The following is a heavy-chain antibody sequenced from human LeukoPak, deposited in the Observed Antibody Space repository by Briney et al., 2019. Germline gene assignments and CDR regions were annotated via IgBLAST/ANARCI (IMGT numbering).Heavy chain of an antibody. D-gene: IGHD6-19*01. CDR1: GLTFSSYA. CDR2: ISGSGDNI. CDR3: AKDIKEWAIAVSGPNYFDP. V-gene: IGHV3-23*01. Sequence: HSGGSLRLFCAASGLTFSSYAMNWVRQAPGKGLEWVSGISGSGDNIYYADSVKGRVTISRDNSKNTLYLQMNSLRAEDTAVYYCAKDIKEWAIAVSGPNYFDPWGQGTLVTVSS. J-gene: IGHJ5*02.